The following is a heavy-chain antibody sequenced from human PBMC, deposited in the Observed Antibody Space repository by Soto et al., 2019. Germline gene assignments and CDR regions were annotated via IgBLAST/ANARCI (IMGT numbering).Heavy chain of an antibody. CDR2: IIPIFGTA. CDR1: GGTFSSYA. V-gene: IGHV1-69*06. CDR3: ARDRVLIAAAGINWFDP. D-gene: IGHD6-13*01. J-gene: IGHJ5*02. Sequence: SVKVSCKASGGTFSSYAISWVRQAPGQGLEWMGGIIPIFGTANYAQKFQGRVTITADKSTSTAYMELSSLRSEDTAVYYCARDRVLIAAAGINWFDPWGQGTLVTVSS.